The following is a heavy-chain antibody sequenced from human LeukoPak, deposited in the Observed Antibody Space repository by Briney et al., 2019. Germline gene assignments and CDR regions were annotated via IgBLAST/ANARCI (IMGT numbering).Heavy chain of an antibody. CDR2: IYYSGSA. J-gene: IGHJ4*02. CDR1: GGSISSYY. D-gene: IGHD4-17*01. V-gene: IGHV4-59*08. Sequence: SSETLSLSCTVSGGSISSYYWSWIRQPPGKGLEWIGYIYYSGSANYNPSLKSRATISVDTSKKQFSLKVSSVTAADTAVYYCARLSVTTTFFDYWGQGTLVTVSS. CDR3: ARLSVTTTFFDY.